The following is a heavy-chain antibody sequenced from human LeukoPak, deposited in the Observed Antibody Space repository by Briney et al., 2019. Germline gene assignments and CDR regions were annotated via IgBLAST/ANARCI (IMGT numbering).Heavy chain of an antibody. V-gene: IGHV4-39*01. D-gene: IGHD2-2*01. J-gene: IGHJ4*02. CDR2: IYYSGST. CDR3: ARSFRAMLNY. Sequence: SETLSLTCTVSGGSISSSSYYWGWIRQPPGKGLEWIGSIYYSGSTYYNPSLKSRVTISVDTSKNQFSLKLSSVTAADTAVYYCARSFRAMLNYWGQGTLVTVPS. CDR1: GGSISSSSYY.